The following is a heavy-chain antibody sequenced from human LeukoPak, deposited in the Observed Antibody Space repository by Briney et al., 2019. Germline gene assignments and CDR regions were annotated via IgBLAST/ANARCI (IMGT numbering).Heavy chain of an antibody. CDR2: TYSGGNT. J-gene: IGHJ4*02. V-gene: IGHV3-53*05. D-gene: IGHD1-26*01. Sequence: GGSLRLSCAASGFTVSSNYMSWVRQAPGKGLEWVSVTYSGGNTYYADSVKGRFTISRDNSKNTLYLQMGSLRAEDMAVYYCARDSSLGMDWGQGTLVTVSS. CDR1: GFTVSSNY. CDR3: ARDSSLGMD.